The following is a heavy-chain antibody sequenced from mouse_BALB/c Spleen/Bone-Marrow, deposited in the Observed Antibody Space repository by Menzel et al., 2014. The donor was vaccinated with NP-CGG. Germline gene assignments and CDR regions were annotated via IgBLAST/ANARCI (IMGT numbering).Heavy chain of an antibody. Sequence: DVMLVESGGGLVQPGGSLRLSCATSVFTFTDYYMSWVRQPPGTALGWLGFIRNKAKGYTTEYSASVKGRFTISRDNSQSIFYLQMNILRTEDSVTYCGARDSNYDIHWYFDDWGAGTTVTVSS. CDR3: ARDSNYDIHWYFDD. CDR1: VFTFTDYY. V-gene: IGHV7-3*02. CDR2: IRNKAKGYTT. D-gene: IGHD2-1*01. J-gene: IGHJ1*01.